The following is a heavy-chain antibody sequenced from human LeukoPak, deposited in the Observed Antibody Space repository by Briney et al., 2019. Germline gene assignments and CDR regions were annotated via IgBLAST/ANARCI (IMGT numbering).Heavy chain of an antibody. CDR2: IYPGDSDT. CDR1: GYSFSDYW. CDR3: ARQPLISSSSWYGNYYYYMDV. J-gene: IGHJ6*03. Sequence: GESLKISCKGSGYSFSDYWIGWVRQMPGKGLEWMGIIYPGDSDTRYSPSFQGQVTISADKSISTAYLQWSSLKASDTAMYYCARQPLISSSSWYGNYYYYMDVWGKGTTVTVSS. D-gene: IGHD6-13*01. V-gene: IGHV5-51*01.